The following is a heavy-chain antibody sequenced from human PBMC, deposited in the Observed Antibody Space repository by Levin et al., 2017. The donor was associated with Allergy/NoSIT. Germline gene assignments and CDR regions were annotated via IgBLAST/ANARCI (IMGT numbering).Heavy chain of an antibody. J-gene: IGHJ4*02. V-gene: IGHV4-39*01. D-gene: IGHD2-2*01. Sequence: SCTVSGGSISSSSYYWGWIRQPPGKGLEWIGSIYYSGSTYYNPSLKSRVTISVDTSKNQFSLKLSSVTAADTAVYYCARHRIVVVPAAMHFDYWGQGTLVTVSS. CDR2: IYYSGST. CDR1: GGSISSSSYY. CDR3: ARHRIVVVPAAMHFDY.